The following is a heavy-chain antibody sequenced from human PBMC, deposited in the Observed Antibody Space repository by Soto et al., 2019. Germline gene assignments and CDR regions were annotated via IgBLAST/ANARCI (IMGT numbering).Heavy chain of an antibody. V-gene: IGHV1-69*01. J-gene: IGHJ4*02. CDR2: IIPIVGPA. CDR3: GTGSSWTKVES. D-gene: IGHD6-13*01. CDR1: GGTLSRSA. Sequence: QVQLVQSGAEVKKPGSSVKVSCKASGGTLSRSAISWVRQAPGQGLEWMGGIIPIVGPAIYAQKFRGRVSTIADESTRTDYMEMSSRTSEDTAVYFCGTGSSWTKVESWGQGTLVTVSS.